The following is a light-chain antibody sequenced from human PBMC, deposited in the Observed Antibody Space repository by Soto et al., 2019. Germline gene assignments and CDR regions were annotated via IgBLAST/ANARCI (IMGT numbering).Light chain of an antibody. J-gene: IGLJ1*01. V-gene: IGLV2-18*02. CDR3: NSYTTSSTYV. CDR1: SSDVGSYNR. Sequence: QCVLTQPPSVSGSPGQSVAISCTGTSSDVGSYNRVSWYQQPPGTAPKLMIYDVSNRPSGVPDRFSGSKSGNTASLTISGLQAEDEADYYCNSYTTSSTYVFGTGTKVTVL. CDR2: DVS.